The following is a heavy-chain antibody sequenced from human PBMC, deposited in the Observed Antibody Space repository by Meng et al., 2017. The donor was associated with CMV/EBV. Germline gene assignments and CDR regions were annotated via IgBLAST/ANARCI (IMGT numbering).Heavy chain of an antibody. J-gene: IGHJ5*02. CDR2: ISGSGGST. CDR1: FTFSSDA. Sequence: FTFSSDAMSWGRQAPGKGMEWVSAISGSGGSTYYADSVKGRFTISRDNSKNTLYLQMNSLRAEDTAVYYCAKGPLYCSSTSCHGWFDPWGQGTLVTVSS. V-gene: IGHV3-23*01. CDR3: AKGPLYCSSTSCHGWFDP. D-gene: IGHD2-2*01.